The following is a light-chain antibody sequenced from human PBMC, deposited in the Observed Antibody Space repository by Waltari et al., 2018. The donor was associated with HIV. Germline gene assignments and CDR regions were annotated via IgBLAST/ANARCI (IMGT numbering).Light chain of an antibody. V-gene: IGKV1-39*01. Sequence: EIQITHSPAYLSTSVGARTIITCRARQSIYTYLTWYQQKPGNAPKLLIYAASSMLSGVPSRFSGSGSGTDFALTISSLQPEDFATYYCQQNYSTPLTFGGGTKVEIK. J-gene: IGKJ4*01. CDR2: AAS. CDR1: QSIYTY. CDR3: QQNYSTPLT.